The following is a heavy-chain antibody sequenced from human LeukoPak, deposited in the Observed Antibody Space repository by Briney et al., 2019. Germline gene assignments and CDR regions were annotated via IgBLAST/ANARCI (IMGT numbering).Heavy chain of an antibody. CDR2: IKQDGSEK. J-gene: IGHJ6*03. Sequence: PGGSLRLSCAASGFTFSSYWMSWVRQAPGKGLEWVANIKQDGSEKYYVDSVKGRFTISRDNAKDSLYLQMNSLRAEDTAVYYCASPSYYYGSGSISGNYMDVWGKGTTVTISS. CDR1: GFTFSSYW. D-gene: IGHD3-10*01. CDR3: ASPSYYYGSGSISGNYMDV. V-gene: IGHV3-7*01.